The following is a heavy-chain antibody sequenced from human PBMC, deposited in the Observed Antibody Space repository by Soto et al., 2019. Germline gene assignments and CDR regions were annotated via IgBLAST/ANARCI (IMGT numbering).Heavy chain of an antibody. CDR1: GFIFSSYA. CDR3: ARGGRLRHFDY. V-gene: IGHV3-30-3*01. J-gene: IGHJ4*02. D-gene: IGHD5-12*01. Sequence: QVQLVESGGGVVQPGRSLRLSCAASGFIFSSYAIHWVRQAPGKGLEWVALISYDGSNKYYADSVKGRFTISRDNSKNTLYLQMNSLRAEDTAVYYCARGGRLRHFDYWGQGNLVTVSS. CDR2: ISYDGSNK.